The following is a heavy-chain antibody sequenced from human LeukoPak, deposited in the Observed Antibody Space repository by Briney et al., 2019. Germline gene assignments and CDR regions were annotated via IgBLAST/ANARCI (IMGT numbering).Heavy chain of an antibody. CDR1: GGSIISSDYD. CDR2: ISYIGTA. CDR3: AGLAGGHSLKY. J-gene: IGHJ4*02. D-gene: IGHD5-18*01. Sequence: SETLSLTCTVSGGSIISSDYDWGWLRQPRGKGLEWIGSISYIGTAFYNPSLKTRVTISVNTSKNQFSLKINSVTAADTARYYCAGLAGGHSLKYWGQGTLVTVSS. V-gene: IGHV4-39*01.